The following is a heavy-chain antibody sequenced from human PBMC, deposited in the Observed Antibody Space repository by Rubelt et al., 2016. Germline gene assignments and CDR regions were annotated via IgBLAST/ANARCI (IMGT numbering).Heavy chain of an antibody. J-gene: IGHJ2*01. D-gene: IGHD6-25*01. CDR3: AKSPHAAPRADWYFDL. CDR1: GFTFSSFG. CDR2: IGGGGST. V-gene: IGHV3-23*04. Sequence: EVQLVESGGGLVQPGGSLRLSCAASGFTFSSFGMSWVRQAPGKGLEWVSTIGGGGSTYYADSVKGRFNISRDNSNNTLYLQMNSLRAEDTAVYYCAKSPHAAPRADWYFDLWGRGTLVTVSS.